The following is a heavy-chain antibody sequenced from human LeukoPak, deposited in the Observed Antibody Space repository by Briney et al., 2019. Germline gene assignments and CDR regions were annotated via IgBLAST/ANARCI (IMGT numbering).Heavy chain of an antibody. V-gene: IGHV3-23*01. D-gene: IGHD6-19*01. CDR3: AKAPLPYSSGWYYFQH. CDR1: GFTFSSYA. J-gene: IGHJ1*01. Sequence: GGSLRLSCAASGFTFSSYAMSWVRQAPGKGLERVSAISGSGGGTYYADSVKGRFTISRDNSKNTLYLQMNSLRAEDTAVYYCAKAPLPYSSGWYYFQHWGQGTLVTVSS. CDR2: ISGSGGGT.